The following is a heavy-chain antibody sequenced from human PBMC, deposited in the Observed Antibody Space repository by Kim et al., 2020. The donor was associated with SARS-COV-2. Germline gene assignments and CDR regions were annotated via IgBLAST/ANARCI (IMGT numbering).Heavy chain of an antibody. D-gene: IGHD2-15*01. Sequence: KGRFTISRDNSKNTLYLQMNSLRAEDTAVYYCAKGEDIVVVVAASYAFDIWGQGTMVTVSS. V-gene: IGHV3-23*01. J-gene: IGHJ3*02. CDR3: AKGEDIVVVVAASYAFDI.